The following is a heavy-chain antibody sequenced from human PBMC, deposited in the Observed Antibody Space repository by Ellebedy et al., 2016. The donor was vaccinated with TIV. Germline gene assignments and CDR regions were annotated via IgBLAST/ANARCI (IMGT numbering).Heavy chain of an antibody. CDR2: IKQDGSEK. CDR3: ARGGYGRPFNC. CDR1: GFTSSNYW. D-gene: IGHD5-12*01. Sequence: GGSLRLSCAASGFTSSNYWMRWVRQAPGKGLEWVANIKQDGSEKYYVDSVKGRFTISRDNAKNSLFLKMNSLRVEDTAVYFCARGGYGRPFNCWGQGTLVTVSS. V-gene: IGHV3-7*03. J-gene: IGHJ4*02.